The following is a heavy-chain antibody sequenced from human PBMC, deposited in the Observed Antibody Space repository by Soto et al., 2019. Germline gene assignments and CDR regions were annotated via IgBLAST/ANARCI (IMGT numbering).Heavy chain of an antibody. Sequence: ASVKVSCKASGGTFSSYAISWVRQAPGQGLEWMGGIIPIFGTANYAQKFQGRVTITADESTSTAYMELSSLRSEDTAVYYCARGGVMGYRNWFDPWGQGTLVTVSS. D-gene: IGHD3-3*01. V-gene: IGHV1-69*13. CDR1: GGTFSSYA. J-gene: IGHJ5*02. CDR2: IIPIFGTA. CDR3: ARGGVMGYRNWFDP.